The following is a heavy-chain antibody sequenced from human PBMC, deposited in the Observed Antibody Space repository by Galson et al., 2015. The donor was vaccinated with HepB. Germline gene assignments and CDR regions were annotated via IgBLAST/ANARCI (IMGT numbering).Heavy chain of an antibody. CDR1: GYTFTSFD. CDR2: MNPNSGNT. J-gene: IGHJ4*02. V-gene: IGHV1-8*01. Sequence: SVKVSCKASGYTFTSFDINWVRQATGQGLEWMGWMNPNSGNTGYAQKFQGRVTMTRDTSITTAYMELSSLTSEDTAVYYCARVPSGGATDDYWGQGTLVTVSS. D-gene: IGHD3-16*01. CDR3: ARVPSGGATDDY.